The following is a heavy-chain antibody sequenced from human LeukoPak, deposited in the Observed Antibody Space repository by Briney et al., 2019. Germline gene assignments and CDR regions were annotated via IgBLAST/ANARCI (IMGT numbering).Heavy chain of an antibody. Sequence: GGSLRLSCAASGFTFSSYWMTWVRQAPGKGLEWVANIKQDASERYYVDSVKGRFTISRDNAKNSLYLQMNSLRAEDTAVYYCARALSYSYGSMDFWGQGTLVIVSS. J-gene: IGHJ4*02. CDR3: ARALSYSYGSMDF. CDR1: GFTFSSYW. D-gene: IGHD5-18*01. V-gene: IGHV3-7*01. CDR2: IKQDASER.